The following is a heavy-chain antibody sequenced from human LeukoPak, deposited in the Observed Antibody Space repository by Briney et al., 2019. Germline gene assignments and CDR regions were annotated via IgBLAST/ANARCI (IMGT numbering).Heavy chain of an antibody. CDR3: ARDSGRYGYYMDV. D-gene: IGHD1-26*01. Sequence: GGSLRLSCAASGFTFSSYAMSWVRQAPGKGLECTSGFSGSGGSTYYADSVTGRFTISRDNAKNSVYLQMNSLRVEDTAVYYCARDSGRYGYYMDVWGKGTTVTVSS. CDR2: FSGSGGST. J-gene: IGHJ6*04. V-gene: IGHV3-23*01. CDR1: GFTFSSYA.